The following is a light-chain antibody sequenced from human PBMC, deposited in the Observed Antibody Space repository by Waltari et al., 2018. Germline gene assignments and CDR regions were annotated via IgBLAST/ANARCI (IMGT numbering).Light chain of an antibody. V-gene: IGKV1-9*01. CDR3: LQSHSYPFT. Sequence: IQLTQSPSSLSASVGDRVTITCRASQGISTFLAWYQQKPGKAPKLLMYGRSALQTAVPSRSSGSGFGTEFTLTISNLQPEDFATYYCLQSHSYPFTFGPGTKVDVK. J-gene: IGKJ3*01. CDR1: QGISTF. CDR2: GRS.